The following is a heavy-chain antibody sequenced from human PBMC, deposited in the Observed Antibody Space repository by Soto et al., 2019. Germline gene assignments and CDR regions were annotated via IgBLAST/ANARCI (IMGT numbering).Heavy chain of an antibody. J-gene: IGHJ4*02. D-gene: IGHD2-15*01. Sequence: SETLSLTCTVSGGSISSYYCNWIRQPPGKGLEWIGYIYYSGSTNYNPSLKSRVTISVDTSKNQFSLKLSSVTAADTAVYYCVREGDKGYFDYWGQGTLVTVSS. CDR3: VREGDKGYFDY. CDR1: GGSISSYY. CDR2: IYYSGST. V-gene: IGHV4-59*01.